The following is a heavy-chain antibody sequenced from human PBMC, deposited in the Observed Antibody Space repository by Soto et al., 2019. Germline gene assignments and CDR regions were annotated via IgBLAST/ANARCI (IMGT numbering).Heavy chain of an antibody. CDR3: ARGHIVVVTADPISHYGMDI. CDR1: GGTFSSYA. V-gene: IGHV1-69*01. J-gene: IGHJ6*02. CDR2: IIPIFGTA. Sequence: QVQLVQSGAEVKKPGSSVKVSCKASGGTFSSYAISWVRQAPGQGLEWMGGIIPIFGTANYAQKFQGRVTITADESTSTAYMELSSLRSEDTAVYYCARGHIVVVTADPISHYGMDIWGQGTTVTVSS. D-gene: IGHD2-21*02.